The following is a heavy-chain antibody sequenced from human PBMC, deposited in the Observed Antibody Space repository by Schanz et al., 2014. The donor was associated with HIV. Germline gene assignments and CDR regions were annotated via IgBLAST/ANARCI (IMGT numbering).Heavy chain of an antibody. CDR2: VYSGGSS. J-gene: IGHJ4*02. V-gene: IGHV4-4*07. Sequence: QVQLQESGPGLVKPSQTLSLTCTVSGDSISNYYWTWIRQPAGRGLEWIGRVYSGGSSNYNPSLRSRVPMSVDTSKNKFSLSLSSVTAADTAVYYCARILLSSSGWYGGDYWGQGTLVIVSS. CDR3: ARILLSSSGWYGGDY. D-gene: IGHD6-19*01. CDR1: GDSISNYY.